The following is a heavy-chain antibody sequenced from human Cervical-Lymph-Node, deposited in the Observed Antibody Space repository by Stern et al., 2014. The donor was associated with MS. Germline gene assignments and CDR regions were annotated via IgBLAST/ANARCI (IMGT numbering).Heavy chain of an antibody. CDR1: GGSISSYY. CDR3: ARGYGGTPRYDY. CDR2: IYYSGST. Sequence: QVQLQESGPGLVKPSETLSLTCTVSGGSISSYYWSWIRQPPGKGLEWIGYIYYSGSTNYNPSLKSRVTISVDTSKNQFSLKLSSVTAADTAVYYCARGYGGTPRYDYWGQGTLVTVSS. V-gene: IGHV4-59*01. J-gene: IGHJ4*02. D-gene: IGHD4-23*01.